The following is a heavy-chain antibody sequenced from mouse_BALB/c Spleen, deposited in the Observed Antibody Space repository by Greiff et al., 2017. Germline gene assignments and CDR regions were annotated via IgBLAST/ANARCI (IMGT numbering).Heavy chain of an antibody. CDR3: ERWEY. CDR2: ISYSGST. V-gene: IGHV3-2*02. J-gene: IGHJ4*01. CDR1: GYSITSDYA. Sequence: EVKLEESGPGLVKPSQSLSLTCTVTGYSITSDYAWNWIRQFPGNKLEWMGYISYSGSTSYNPSLKSRISITRDTSKNQFFLQLNSVTTEDTATYYCERWEYWGQGTSVTVSS.